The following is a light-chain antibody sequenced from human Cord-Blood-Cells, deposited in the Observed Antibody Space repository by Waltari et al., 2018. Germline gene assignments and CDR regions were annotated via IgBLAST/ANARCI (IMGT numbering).Light chain of an antibody. CDR1: SSDVGGYNY. Sequence: QSALPQPASVSGSPGQSITISCPGTSSDVGGYNYVSMYQQHPGKAPKLMIYDVSNRPSGVSNRFSGSKSGNTASLTISGLQAEDEADYYCSSYTSSSTWVFGGGTKLTVL. CDR2: DVS. CDR3: SSYTSSSTWV. J-gene: IGLJ3*02. V-gene: IGLV2-14*03.